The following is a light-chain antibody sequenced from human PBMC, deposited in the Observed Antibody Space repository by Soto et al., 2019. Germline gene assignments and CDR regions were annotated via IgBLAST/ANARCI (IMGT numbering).Light chain of an antibody. V-gene: IGLV2-11*01. Sequence: QSALTQPRSVSGSPGQSVTISCTGTSSDVGGYDYVSWYRQHPGKAPKLMMYDVSKRPSGVPDRFSGSKSGNTASLTISGLQAEDEADYYCCSSAGSYTWVFGGGTKLTVL. CDR2: DVS. J-gene: IGLJ3*02. CDR3: CSSAGSYTWV. CDR1: SSDVGGYDY.